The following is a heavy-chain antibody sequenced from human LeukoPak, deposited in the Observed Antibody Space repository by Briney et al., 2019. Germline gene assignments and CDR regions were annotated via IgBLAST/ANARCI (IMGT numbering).Heavy chain of an antibody. CDR1: GFTFSSYW. J-gene: IGHJ5*02. Sequence: PGGSLRLSCAASGFTFSSYWMSWVRQAPGKGLEWVANIKQDGSEKYYVDSVKGRFTISRDNAKNSLYLQMNSLRAEDTAVYYCARDLVPWLVIILIPNWFDPWGQGTLVTVSS. V-gene: IGHV3-7*04. CDR2: IKQDGSEK. CDR3: ARDLVPWLVIILIPNWFDP. D-gene: IGHD3-9*01.